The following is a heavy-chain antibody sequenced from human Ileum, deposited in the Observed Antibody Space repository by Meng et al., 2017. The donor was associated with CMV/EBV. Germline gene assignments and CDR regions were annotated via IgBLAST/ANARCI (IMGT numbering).Heavy chain of an antibody. CDR3: EKGGPIVGATIGH. Sequence: GGSLRLSCTTSGFTFSSYGMHWVRQAPGKWLEWVAFIKYDGRRKNDVDSVKGRFTISRDNSKNILYFYTNSLRVEDTTLYYCEKGGPIVGATIGHWGQGTLVTVSS. CDR1: GFTFSSYG. V-gene: IGHV3-30*02. J-gene: IGHJ4*02. D-gene: IGHD1-26*01. CDR2: IKYDGRRK.